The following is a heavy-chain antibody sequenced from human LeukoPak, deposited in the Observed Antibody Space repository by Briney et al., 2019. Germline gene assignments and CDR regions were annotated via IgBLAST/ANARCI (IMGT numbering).Heavy chain of an antibody. CDR1: GFTFSSYA. Sequence: GGSLRVSCAASGFTFSSYAMSWVRQAPGKGLEWVSAISGSGGSTYYADSVKGRFTISRDNSKNTLYLQMNSLRAEDTAVYYCARDIAAAGSAGLDYWGQGTLVTVSS. J-gene: IGHJ4*02. V-gene: IGHV3-23*01. CDR3: ARDIAAAGSAGLDY. D-gene: IGHD6-13*01. CDR2: ISGSGGST.